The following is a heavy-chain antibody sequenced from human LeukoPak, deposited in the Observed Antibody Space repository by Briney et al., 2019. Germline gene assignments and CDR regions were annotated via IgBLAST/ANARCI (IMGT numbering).Heavy chain of an antibody. J-gene: IGHJ5*02. CDR3: ARDSSGWYWFDP. Sequence: ASVKVSCKASGYTFTGYYMHWVRQAPGQGLEWMGWINPNSGGTNYAQKLQGRVTMTTDTSTSTAYMELMSPRSDDTAVYYCARDSSGWYWFDPWGQGTLVTVSS. D-gene: IGHD6-19*01. CDR1: GYTFTGYY. CDR2: INPNSGGT. V-gene: IGHV1-2*02.